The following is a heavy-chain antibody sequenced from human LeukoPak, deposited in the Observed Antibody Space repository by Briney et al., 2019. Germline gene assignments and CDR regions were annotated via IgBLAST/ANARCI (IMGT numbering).Heavy chain of an antibody. Sequence: SETLSLTCTVSGGSISSYYWSWIRQPPGKGLEWIGCFYYSGSTDYNPSLKSRVTISIDTSKNQFSLKLSSVTAADTAVYYCARAGGQTDYWGQGTLVTVSS. J-gene: IGHJ4*02. CDR1: GGSISSYY. V-gene: IGHV4-59*12. CDR2: FYYSGST. D-gene: IGHD3-10*01. CDR3: ARAGGQTDY.